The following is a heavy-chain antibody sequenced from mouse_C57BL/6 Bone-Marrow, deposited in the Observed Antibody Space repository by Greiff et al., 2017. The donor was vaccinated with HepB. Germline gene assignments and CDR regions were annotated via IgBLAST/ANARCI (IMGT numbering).Heavy chain of an antibody. J-gene: IGHJ1*03. CDR3: ARIEGGSSSRYFDV. V-gene: IGHV8-8*01. D-gene: IGHD1-1*01. CDR1: GFSLSTFGMG. Sequence: QVTLKVSGPGILQPSQTLSLTCSFSGFSLSTFGMGVGWIRQPSGRGLEWLAHIWWDDDKYYNPVLKSRLTISKDTSKNQVFLKIANVATADTATYYCARIEGGSSSRYFDVWGTGTTVTVSS. CDR2: IWWDDDK.